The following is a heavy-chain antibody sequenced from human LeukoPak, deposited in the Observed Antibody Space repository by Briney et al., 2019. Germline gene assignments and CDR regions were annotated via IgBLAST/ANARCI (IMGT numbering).Heavy chain of an antibody. Sequence: PGGSLRLSCAGSGFTFSSYWMHWVRQAPGKGLVWVSRINSDGSSTSYADSVKGRFTISRDNAKDTLYLQMNSLRAEDTAVYYCARECSGGSCYAALDYWGQGTLVTVSS. V-gene: IGHV3-74*01. D-gene: IGHD2-15*01. CDR3: ARECSGGSCYAALDY. CDR2: INSDGSST. CDR1: GFTFSSYW. J-gene: IGHJ4*02.